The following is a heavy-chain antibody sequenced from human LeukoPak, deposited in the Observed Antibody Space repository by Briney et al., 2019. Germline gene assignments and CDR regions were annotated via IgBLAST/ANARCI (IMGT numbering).Heavy chain of an antibody. V-gene: IGHV3-30*02. J-gene: IGHJ3*02. CDR1: GFTFSSCG. D-gene: IGHD1-7*01. Sequence: GGSLRLSCAASGFTFSSCGMHWVRQPPGKGLEWVAFIRYDGSNKYYADSVKGRFTISRDNPKNTLYLQMNSLRAEDTAVYYCAKARYVTGTSAFDIWGQGTMVTVSS. CDR2: IRYDGSNK. CDR3: AKARYVTGTSAFDI.